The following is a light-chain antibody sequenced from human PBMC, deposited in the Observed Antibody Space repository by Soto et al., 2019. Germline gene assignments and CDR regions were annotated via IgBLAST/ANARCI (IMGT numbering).Light chain of an antibody. CDR3: CSYAASNNFYFV. CDR2: EVT. CDR1: SSDVGGYNY. Sequence: QSALTQPPSASGSPGQSVTISCTGTSSDVGGYNYVSWYQQYPGRAPKLMIYEVTKRPSGVPDRFSGSKSGNTASLTVSGLQAEDEDDYYCCSYAASNNFYFVFGGGTKLTVL. V-gene: IGLV2-8*01. J-gene: IGLJ3*02.